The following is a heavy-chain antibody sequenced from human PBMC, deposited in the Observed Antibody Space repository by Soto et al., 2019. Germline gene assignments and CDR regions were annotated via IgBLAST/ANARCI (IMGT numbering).Heavy chain of an antibody. CDR1: GFTFSSYA. V-gene: IGHV3-23*01. CDR2: ISGSGGST. J-gene: IGHJ6*02. D-gene: IGHD3-16*01. Sequence: GGSLRLSCAASGFTFSSYAMSWVRQAPGKGLEWVSAISGSGGSTYYADSVKGRFTISRDNSKNTLYLQMNSLRAEDTAVYYCATLLGLGYYYGMDVWGQGTTVTVSS. CDR3: ATLLGLGYYYGMDV.